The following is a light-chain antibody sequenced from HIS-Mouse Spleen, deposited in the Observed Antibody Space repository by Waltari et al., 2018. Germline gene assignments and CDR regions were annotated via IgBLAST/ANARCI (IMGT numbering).Light chain of an antibody. CDR2: EVS. J-gene: IGLJ2*01. CDR1: SSDVGVYNY. V-gene: IGLV2-8*01. CDR3: SSYAGSNNFNVV. Sequence: QSALTQPPSASGSPGQSVTISCTGTSSDVGVYNYVSWYQQHPGKAPKLMIYEVSKRPSGVPDRFTGSKSGNTASLTVSGLQAEDDADYYCSSYAGSNNFNVVFGGGTKLTVL.